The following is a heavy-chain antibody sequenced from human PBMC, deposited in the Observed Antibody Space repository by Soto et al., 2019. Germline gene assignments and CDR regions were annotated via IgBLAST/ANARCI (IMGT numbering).Heavy chain of an antibody. V-gene: IGHV4-31*03. CDR1: GGSITSSGYY. D-gene: IGHD2-2*01. CDR2: TSNSGST. CDR3: ARGGGSTKVDY. J-gene: IGHJ4*02. Sequence: QVQLQESGPGLVKPSQTLSLTCTVSGGSITSSGYYWSGIRQHPGEGLEWIGFTSNSGSTSYNPSLKSRVTISVDTSSNQFSLNLKTVPAADTAVYYCARGGGSTKVDYWGQGTLVTVS.